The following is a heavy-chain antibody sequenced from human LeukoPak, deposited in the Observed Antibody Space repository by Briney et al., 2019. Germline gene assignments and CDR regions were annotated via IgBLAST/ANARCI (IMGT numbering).Heavy chain of an antibody. J-gene: IGHJ4*02. V-gene: IGHV3-53*01. CDR3: VAMVRGVIDY. D-gene: IGHD3-10*01. CDR1: GFTVSSNY. Sequence: GRSLRLSCAASGFTVSSNYMSWVRQAPGKGLEWVSVIYSGGSTYYADSVKGRFTISRDNSKNTLYLQMNSLRAEDTAVYYCVAMVRGVIDYWGQGTLVTVSS. CDR2: IYSGGST.